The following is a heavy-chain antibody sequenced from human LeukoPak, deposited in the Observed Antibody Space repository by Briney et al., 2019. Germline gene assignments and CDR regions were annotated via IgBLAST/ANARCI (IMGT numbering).Heavy chain of an antibody. J-gene: IGHJ4*02. V-gene: IGHV3-48*04. CDR1: GFTFSSYW. CDR3: ARVRGSYSVDY. Sequence: GGSLRLSCAASGFTFSSYWMHWVRQAPGKGLEWVSYISSSASTMYYADSVKGRFTISRDYAKNSLHLQMNSLRAEDTAVYYCARVRGSYSVDYWGQGTLVTVSS. CDR2: ISSSASTM. D-gene: IGHD1-26*01.